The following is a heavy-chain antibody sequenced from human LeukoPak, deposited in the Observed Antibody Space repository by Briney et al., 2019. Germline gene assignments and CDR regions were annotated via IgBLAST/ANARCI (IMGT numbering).Heavy chain of an antibody. D-gene: IGHD2-2*01. Sequence: PGGSLRLSCAASGFTFSSYAMSWVRQAPGKGLERVSALSGSGASTYYADSVKGRFTISRDNSKNTLYLQMNSLRAEDTAIYYCAKDIVVVPAATALWDYWGQGTLVTVSS. J-gene: IGHJ4*02. CDR1: GFTFSSYA. CDR2: LSGSGAST. V-gene: IGHV3-23*01. CDR3: AKDIVVVPAATALWDY.